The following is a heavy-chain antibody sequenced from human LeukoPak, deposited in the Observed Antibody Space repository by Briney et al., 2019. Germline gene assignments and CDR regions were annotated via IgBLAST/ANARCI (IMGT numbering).Heavy chain of an antibody. Sequence: GGSLRLSCAASGFTFSSYGMSWVRQAPGKGLEWVANIKSDGSEKVYVDSLKGRFTTSRDNAKNSLYLQMNSLRAEDTAVYYCARSMSIVGAKRVHYRGQGTLVTVSS. D-gene: IGHD1-26*01. CDR1: GFTFSSYG. J-gene: IGHJ4*02. CDR2: IKSDGSEK. CDR3: ARSMSIVGAKRVHY. V-gene: IGHV3-7*01.